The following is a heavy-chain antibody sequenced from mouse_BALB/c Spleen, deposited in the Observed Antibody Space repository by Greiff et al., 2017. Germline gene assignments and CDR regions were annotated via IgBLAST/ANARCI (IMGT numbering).Heavy chain of an antibody. CDR2: ISYSGST. J-gene: IGHJ2*01. D-gene: IGHD3-3*01. V-gene: IGHV3-2*02. Sequence: EVKVEESGPGLVKPSQSLSLTCTVTGYSITSDYAWNWIRQFPGNKLEWMGYISYSGSTSYNPSLKSRISITRDTSKNQFFLQLNSVTTEDTATYYCAREGPNYFDYWGQGTTLTVSS. CDR1: GYSITSDYA. CDR3: AREGPNYFDY.